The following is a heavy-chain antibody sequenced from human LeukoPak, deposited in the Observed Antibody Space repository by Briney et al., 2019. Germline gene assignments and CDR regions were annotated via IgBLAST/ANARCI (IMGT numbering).Heavy chain of an antibody. CDR1: GFTFSSYA. Sequence: GGSLRLSCAASGFTFSSYAMSWVRQAPGKGLEWVSTISGSGGSTYYADSGKGRFTISRDNSKNTLYLQMNSLRAEDTAVYYCAKSTIATMVRVFDLWGRGTLVTVPS. D-gene: IGHD3-10*01. V-gene: IGHV3-23*01. CDR2: ISGSGGST. J-gene: IGHJ2*01. CDR3: AKSTIATMVRVFDL.